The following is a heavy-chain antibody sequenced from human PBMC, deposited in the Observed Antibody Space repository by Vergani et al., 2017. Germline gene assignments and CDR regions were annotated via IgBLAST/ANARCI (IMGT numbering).Heavy chain of an antibody. D-gene: IGHD2-2*01. CDR3: AGERERYCSSTSCYLAP. Sequence: QVQLVQSGAEVKKPGSSVKVSCKASGGTFSSYAISWVRQAPGQGLEWMGGIIPIFGTANYAQKFQGRVTITADESTSTAYMELSSLRSEDTAVYYCAGERERYCSSTSCYLAPWGQGTLVTVSS. CDR2: IIPIFGTA. CDR1: GGTFSSYA. J-gene: IGHJ5*02. V-gene: IGHV1-69*12.